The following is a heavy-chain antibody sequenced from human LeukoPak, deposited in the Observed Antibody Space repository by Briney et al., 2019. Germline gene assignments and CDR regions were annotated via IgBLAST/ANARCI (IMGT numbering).Heavy chain of an antibody. Sequence: PGGSLRLSCAASGLTFSNYYMSWIRQPPGKGLEWISYISNSGTTIYYADSVKGRFTISRDKGKNSLYLQMNSLRAEDTAVYYCAKDPNGDCIGTFDIWGQGTMVTVSS. V-gene: IGHV3-11*01. CDR2: ISNSGTTI. J-gene: IGHJ3*02. CDR3: AKDPNGDCIGTFDI. CDR1: GLTFSNYY. D-gene: IGHD2-21*02.